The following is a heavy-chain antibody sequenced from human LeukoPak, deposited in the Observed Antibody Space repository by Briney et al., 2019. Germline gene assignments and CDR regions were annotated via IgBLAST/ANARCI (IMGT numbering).Heavy chain of an antibody. D-gene: IGHD6-19*01. CDR1: GFTLSSYW. Sequence: GGSLRLSCAASGFTLSSYWMHWVRQGPDKGLVWVSRINDHGSSTDYADSVKGRFTISRDNGKNTLYLQMNSLRAEDTAVYYCARIPVGGNRAFDIWGQGTMVTVSS. CDR2: INDHGSST. CDR3: ARIPVGGNRAFDI. J-gene: IGHJ3*02. V-gene: IGHV3-74*01.